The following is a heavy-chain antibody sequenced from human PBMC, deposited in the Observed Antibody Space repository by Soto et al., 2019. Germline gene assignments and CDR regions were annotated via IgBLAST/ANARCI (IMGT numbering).Heavy chain of an antibody. J-gene: IGHJ4*02. D-gene: IGHD1-1*01. CDR1: GFTVSSNY. CDR3: ARWRERGIFDY. V-gene: IGHV3-53*01. CDR2: IYSGGST. Sequence: TGGSLRLSCAASGFTVSSNYMSWVRQAPGKGLEWVSVIYSGGSTYYADSVKGRFTISRDNSKNTLYLQMNSLRAEDTAVYYCARWRERGIFDYWGQGTLVTVSS.